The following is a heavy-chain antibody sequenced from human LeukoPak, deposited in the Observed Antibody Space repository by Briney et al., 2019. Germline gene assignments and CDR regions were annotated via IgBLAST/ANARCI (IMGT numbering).Heavy chain of an antibody. J-gene: IGHJ4*02. V-gene: IGHV3-23*01. D-gene: IGHD5-24*01. CDR1: GFTFSSYA. Sequence: GGSLSLSCADSGFTFSSYAMSWVRQAPRKGREGVSATSGSGGSTYYADSLKGRFTISRDNSKNTLYLQMNSLRAEDTAVYYCAKDISTVEMATMAEYWGQGTLVTVSS. CDR3: AKDISTVEMATMAEY. CDR2: TSGSGGST.